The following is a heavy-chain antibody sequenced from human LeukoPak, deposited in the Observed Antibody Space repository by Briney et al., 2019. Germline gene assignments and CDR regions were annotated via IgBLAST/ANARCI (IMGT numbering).Heavy chain of an antibody. Sequence: PSETLSLTCTVSGGSISYYYWSWIRQPPGKGLEWIGYMYYSGSTNYNPSLKSRLTISVDTSKNQFSLKLSSVTAADTAVYYCAREAQGGTYFDSRGQGTLVTVSS. CDR2: MYYSGST. D-gene: IGHD1-7*01. CDR1: GGSISYYY. J-gene: IGHJ4*02. V-gene: IGHV4-59*12. CDR3: AREAQGGTYFDS.